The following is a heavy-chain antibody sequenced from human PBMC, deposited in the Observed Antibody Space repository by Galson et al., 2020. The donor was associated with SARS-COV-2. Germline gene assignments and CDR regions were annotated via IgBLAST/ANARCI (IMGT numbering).Heavy chain of an antibody. CDR2: INFSGRST. V-gene: IGHV3-23*01. CDR1: GFTFSSYA. Sequence: GGSLRLSCAASGFTFSSYAMSWVRQAPGKGLEWVAGINFSGRSTFYAESVKGRFTISRDNSKKILELQMNTLRAGDTAGYYCAKSHAVQGGIINQWTLGHWGQGTLVTVSS. CDR3: AKSHAVQGGIINQWTLGH. J-gene: IGHJ4*02. D-gene: IGHD3-10*01.